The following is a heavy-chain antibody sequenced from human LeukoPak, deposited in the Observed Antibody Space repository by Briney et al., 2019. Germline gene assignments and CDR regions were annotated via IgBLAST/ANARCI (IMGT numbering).Heavy chain of an antibody. CDR2: MNPNSGNT. CDR1: GYTFTSYD. J-gene: IGHJ4*02. D-gene: IGHD3-3*01. V-gene: IGHV1-8*03. CDR3: ERRYHYDFWSGYDF. Sequence: ASVKVSCKASGYTFTSYDIHWVRQATGHGLEWMGWMNPNSGNTGYAQKLQGRVTITRNTSISTAYMALSSLRSEDTAVYYCERRYHYDFWSGYDFWGQGTLVTVSA.